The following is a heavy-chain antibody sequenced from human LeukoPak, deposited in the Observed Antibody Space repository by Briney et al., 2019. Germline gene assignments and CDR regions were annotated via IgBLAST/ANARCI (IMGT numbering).Heavy chain of an antibody. D-gene: IGHD2-2*01. CDR2: ISGYNDNT. CDR3: ARDGTSTDDY. V-gene: IGHV1-18*01. CDR1: AYTFTNYG. J-gene: IGHJ4*02. Sequence: EASVTVSCKASAYTFTNYGISWVRQAPGQGLEWMGWISGYNDNTNYAQKFQGRLTVTTDTSTSTTYMELRSLRSDDTAVYYCARDGTSTDDYWGQGTLVTVSS.